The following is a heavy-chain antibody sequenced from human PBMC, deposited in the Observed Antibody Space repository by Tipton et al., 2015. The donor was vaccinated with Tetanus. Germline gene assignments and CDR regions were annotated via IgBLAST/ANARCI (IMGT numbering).Heavy chain of an antibody. V-gene: IGHV3-66*01. D-gene: IGHD1-14*01. CDR1: GFTVSSNY. CDR2: IYSGWAP. Sequence: SLRLSCAASGFTVSSNYMSWVRPAHLKGLEWVSVIYSGWAPPLPAPGGGGFTISRDNSKNTLYLQMNSLRAEDTAVYYCAGPSTVYYYYGMDVWGQGTTVTVSS. J-gene: IGHJ6*02. CDR3: AGPSTVYYYYGMDV.